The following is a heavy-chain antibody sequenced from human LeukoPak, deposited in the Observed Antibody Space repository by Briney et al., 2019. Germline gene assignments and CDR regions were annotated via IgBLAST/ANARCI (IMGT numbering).Heavy chain of an antibody. J-gene: IGHJ4*02. D-gene: IGHD2-21*01. CDR2: IKQEGSEK. CDR3: ARVFIVGSRSVFDF. CDR1: GFTFSNYW. Sequence: GGSLRLSCAASGFTFSNYWMICVRLAPGKGREGWANIKQEGSEKHYVDSVKGRFTISRDNVKNLLSMQMNSLRDEDTAVYHCARVFIVGSRSVFDFWGQGNLVTVSS. V-gene: IGHV3-7*01.